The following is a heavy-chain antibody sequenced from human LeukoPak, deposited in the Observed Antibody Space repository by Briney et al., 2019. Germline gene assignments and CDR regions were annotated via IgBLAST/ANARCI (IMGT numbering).Heavy chain of an antibody. CDR3: ARRFES. J-gene: IGHJ4*02. V-gene: IGHV3-48*02. Sequence: PGGSLRLSCTASGFTFTSYDMNWVRQAPGKGLEWVAFISSNSTAISYSESVQGRFTVSRDNAKDSLYLQMNLLRDADTAVYYCARRFESWGQGTLVTVSS. CDR1: GFTFTSYD. CDR2: ISSNSTAI.